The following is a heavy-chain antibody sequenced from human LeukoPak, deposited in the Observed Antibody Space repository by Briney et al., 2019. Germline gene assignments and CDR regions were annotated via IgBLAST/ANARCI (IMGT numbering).Heavy chain of an antibody. CDR3: AKDAGSYTIGNWFDP. CDR2: ISSSSATI. Sequence: PGGSLRLSCAVSGFTFSSYAMNWVRQAPGKGLEWVSFISSSSATIFYADSVKGRFTNSRDNAKNSLYLQLNSLRDEDTAVYYCAKDAGSYTIGNWFDPWGQGTLVTVSS. D-gene: IGHD1-26*01. V-gene: IGHV3-48*02. CDR1: GFTFSSYA. J-gene: IGHJ5*02.